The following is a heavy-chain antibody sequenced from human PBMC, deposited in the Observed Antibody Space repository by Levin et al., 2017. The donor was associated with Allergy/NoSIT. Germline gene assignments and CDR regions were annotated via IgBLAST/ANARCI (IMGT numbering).Heavy chain of an antibody. Sequence: SSETLSLTCTVSGGSVRSGSYYWSWIRQPPGKGLEWLGYIYYTGSTDYNPSLKSRVTISLDTSKNQFSLKLISVTAADTAVYYCAGGEGTSFVYDYWGQGTLVTVSS. D-gene: IGHD1-26*01. CDR3: AGGEGTSFVYDY. J-gene: IGHJ4*02. CDR1: GGSVRSGSYY. CDR2: IYYTGST. V-gene: IGHV4-61*01.